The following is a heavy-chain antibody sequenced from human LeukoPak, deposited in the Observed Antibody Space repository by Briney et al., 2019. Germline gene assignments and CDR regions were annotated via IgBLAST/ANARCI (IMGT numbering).Heavy chain of an antibody. D-gene: IGHD2-2*01. CDR2: ISYSGST. CDR1: GGSISSSNFY. J-gene: IGHJ5*02. Sequence: SETLSLTCTFTGGSISSSNFYWGWIRQPPGKGLEWIGTISYSGSTYYNPSLKSRVTISVDTSKNQFSLKLSSVTAADTAVYYCARRGCSSTSCYSLSFDPWGQGTLVTVSS. V-gene: IGHV4-39*01. CDR3: ARRGCSSTSCYSLSFDP.